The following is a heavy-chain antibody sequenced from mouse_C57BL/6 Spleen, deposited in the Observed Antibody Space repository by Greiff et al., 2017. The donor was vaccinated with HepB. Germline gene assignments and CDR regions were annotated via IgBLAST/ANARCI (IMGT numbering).Heavy chain of an antibody. J-gene: IGHJ2*01. Sequence: QVQLQQSGAELVKPGASVKLSCKASGYTFTSYWMHWVKQRPGQGLEWIGMIHPNSGSTNYNEKFKSKATLTVDKSSSTAYMQLSSLTSEDSAVYYCARQEVITAYFDYWGQGTTLTVSS. D-gene: IGHD2-4*01. CDR3: ARQEVITAYFDY. CDR1: GYTFTSYW. CDR2: IHPNSGST. V-gene: IGHV1-64*01.